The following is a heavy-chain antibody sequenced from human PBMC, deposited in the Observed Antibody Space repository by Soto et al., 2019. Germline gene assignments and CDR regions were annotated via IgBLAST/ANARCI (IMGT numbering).Heavy chain of an antibody. CDR3: ARDSTKETYYYYYMDV. V-gene: IGHV1-3*01. CDR2: INAGNGNT. CDR1: GYTFTSYA. Sequence: ASVKVSCKASGYTFTSYAMHWVRQAPGQRLEWMGWINAGNGNTKYSQKFQGRVTITRDTSASTAYMELSSLRSEDTAVYYCARDSTKETYYYYYMDVWGKGTTVT. J-gene: IGHJ6*03.